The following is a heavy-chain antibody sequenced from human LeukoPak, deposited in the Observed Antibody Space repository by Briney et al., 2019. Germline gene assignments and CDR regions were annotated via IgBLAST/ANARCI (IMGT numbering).Heavy chain of an antibody. CDR3: ATTPRGSGNYFDY. Sequence: TGGSLRLSCAASGFTVSSNYMSWVRQAPGEGVDWVSIIYGGGTTYYADSVKGRFTISRDNSKNTVYLQMNSLRAEDTAVYYCATTPRGSGNYFDYWGQGTLVTVSS. V-gene: IGHV3-53*01. CDR1: GFTVSSNY. CDR2: IYGGGTT. D-gene: IGHD3-10*01. J-gene: IGHJ4*02.